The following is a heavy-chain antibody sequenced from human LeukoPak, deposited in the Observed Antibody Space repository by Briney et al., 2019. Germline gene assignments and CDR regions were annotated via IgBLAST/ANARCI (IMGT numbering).Heavy chain of an antibody. D-gene: IGHD6-13*01. Sequence: SETLSLTCTVSGGSISTYYWSWIRQPPGKGLEWIGYIYYSGSTNYNPSLKSRVTISVDTSKSQFSLKLSSVTAADTAVYYCARQGIAAAGSKDWFDPWGQGTLVTVSS. CDR2: IYYSGST. V-gene: IGHV4-59*08. CDR1: GGSISTYY. J-gene: IGHJ5*02. CDR3: ARQGIAAAGSKDWFDP.